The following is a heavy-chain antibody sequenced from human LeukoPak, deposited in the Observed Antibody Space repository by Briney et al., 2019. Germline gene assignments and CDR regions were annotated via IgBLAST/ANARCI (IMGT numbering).Heavy chain of an antibody. D-gene: IGHD6-19*01. J-gene: IGHJ6*02. V-gene: IGHV3-64D*06. CDR3: VKDSGGWLWYYYGMDV. CDR2: ISSNGGST. Sequence: GGSLRLSCSASGFTFSSYAMHWVRQAPGKGLEYVSAISSNGGSTYYADSVKGRFTISRDNSKNTLYLQMSSLRAEDTAVYYCVKDSGGWLWYYYGMDVWGQGTTVTVSS. CDR1: GFTFSSYA.